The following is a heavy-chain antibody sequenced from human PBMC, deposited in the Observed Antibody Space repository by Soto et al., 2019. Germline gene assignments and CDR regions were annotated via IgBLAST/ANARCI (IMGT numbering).Heavy chain of an antibody. Sequence: ASVKVSCKASGGTFSSYAISWVRQAPGQGLEWMGGIIPIFGTANYAQKFQGRVTITADKSTSTAYMELSSLRSEDTAVYYCARDRIAAATGYFDYWGQGTLVTVS. CDR2: IIPIFGTA. CDR1: GGTFSSYA. V-gene: IGHV1-69*06. CDR3: ARDRIAAATGYFDY. D-gene: IGHD6-13*01. J-gene: IGHJ4*02.